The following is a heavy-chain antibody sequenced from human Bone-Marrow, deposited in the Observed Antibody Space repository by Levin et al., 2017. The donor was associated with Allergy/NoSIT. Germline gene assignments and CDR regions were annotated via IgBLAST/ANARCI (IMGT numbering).Heavy chain of an antibody. CDR3: ARRAFCSSNLCYDY. D-gene: IGHD2-2*01. CDR1: GGSFRPYY. J-gene: IGHJ4*02. Sequence: SQTLSLTCAVYGGSFRPYYWSWFRQPPGKGLEWIGEINQRGNTKYNPSLQSRVTMSVDTSKSHFSLTLNSVTAADTAVYYCARRAFCSSNLCYDYWGQGTLVSVSS. CDR2: INQRGNT. V-gene: IGHV4-34*01.